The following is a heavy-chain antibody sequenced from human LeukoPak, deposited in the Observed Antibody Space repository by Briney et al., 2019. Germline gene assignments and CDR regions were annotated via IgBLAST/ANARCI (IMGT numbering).Heavy chain of an antibody. D-gene: IGHD3-22*01. V-gene: IGHV4-61*05. CDR2: IYYSGST. Sequence: SETLSLTCTVSGGSISNNNYYWGWIRQPPGKGLEWIGYIYYSGSTNYNPSLKSRVTISVDTSKNQFSLKLSSVTAADTAVYYCARGPLTYYYDSSGYYSSRPVYFDLWGRGTLVTVSS. CDR1: GGSISNNNYY. CDR3: ARGPLTYYYDSSGYYSSRPVYFDL. J-gene: IGHJ2*01.